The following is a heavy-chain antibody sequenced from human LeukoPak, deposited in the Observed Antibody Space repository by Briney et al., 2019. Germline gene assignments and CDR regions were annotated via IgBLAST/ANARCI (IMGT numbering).Heavy chain of an antibody. CDR3: ARENIVSTRDSDG. J-gene: IGHJ4*02. Sequence: SETLSLTCTVPGGSISTGDYSWAWIRQPPGKGLEWTGSLFYSGNMYYSPSLKSRVTISVDTSKNQFSLNLNSVSAADTAVYYCARENIVSTRDSDGWGQGTLVTVSS. V-gene: IGHV4-39*07. D-gene: IGHD5/OR15-5a*01. CDR1: GGSISTGDYS. CDR2: LFYSGNM.